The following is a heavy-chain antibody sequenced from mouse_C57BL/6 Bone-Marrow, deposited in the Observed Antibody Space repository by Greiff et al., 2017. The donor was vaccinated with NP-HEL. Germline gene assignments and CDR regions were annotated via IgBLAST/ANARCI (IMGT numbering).Heavy chain of an antibody. Sequence: EVQLVESGGGLVKPGGSLKLSCAASGFTFSSYTMSWVRQTPEKRLEWVATISGGGGNTYYPDSVKGRFTISRDNAKNTLYLQMSSLRSEDTALYYCARPDYDGSFDYWGQGTTLTVSS. V-gene: IGHV5-9*01. J-gene: IGHJ2*01. D-gene: IGHD2-4*01. CDR3: ARPDYDGSFDY. CDR2: ISGGGGNT. CDR1: GFTFSSYT.